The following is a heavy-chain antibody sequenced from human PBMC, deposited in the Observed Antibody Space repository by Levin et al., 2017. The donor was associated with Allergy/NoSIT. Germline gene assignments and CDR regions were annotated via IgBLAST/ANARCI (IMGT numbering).Heavy chain of an antibody. J-gene: IGHJ3*02. D-gene: IGHD3-3*01. CDR1: GGSISSGGYY. CDR2: IYYSGST. V-gene: IGHV4-31*03. Sequence: PSETLSLTCTVSGGSISSGGYYWSWIRQQPGKGLEWIGNIYYSGSTYYNPSLKSRVSISVDTSKNQFSLKLTSVTAADTAVYYCARDRELDFWNGKDAFDIWGQGTMVTVSS. CDR3: ARDRELDFWNGKDAFDI.